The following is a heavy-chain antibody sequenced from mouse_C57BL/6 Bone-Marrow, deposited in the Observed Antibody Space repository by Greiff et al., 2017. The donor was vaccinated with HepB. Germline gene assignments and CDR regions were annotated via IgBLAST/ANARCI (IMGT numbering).Heavy chain of an antibody. Sequence: EVKLQESGPGLAKPSQSLSLTCSVTGYSITSDYWNWIRKFPGNKLEYMGYISYSGSTYYNPSLKSRISITRETSTNQYYLQLNSVSTEDTATYYGARRHYYGSSPWYFDVWGTGTTVTVSS. CDR3: ARRHYYGSSPWYFDV. CDR2: ISYSGST. J-gene: IGHJ1*03. CDR1: GYSITSDY. D-gene: IGHD1-1*01. V-gene: IGHV3-8*01.